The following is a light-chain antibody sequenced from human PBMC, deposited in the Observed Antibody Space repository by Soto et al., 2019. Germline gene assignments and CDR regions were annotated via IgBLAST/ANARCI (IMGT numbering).Light chain of an antibody. CDR2: DAS. CDR1: QSVSSK. V-gene: IGKV3-15*01. Sequence: EIVMTHSPGTLSVSPCERVTLSSSASQSVSSKLVWYQRKPGQAPRLLIYDASTRATGMPGRFSGSGSGTEFTLTISSLQSEDFGVYYCQQYNNWPRATFGGGTKVDI. J-gene: IGKJ4*01. CDR3: QQYNNWPRAT.